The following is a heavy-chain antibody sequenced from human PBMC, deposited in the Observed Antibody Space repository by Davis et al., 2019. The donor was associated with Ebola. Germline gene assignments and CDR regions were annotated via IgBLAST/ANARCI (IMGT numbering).Heavy chain of an antibody. V-gene: IGHV4-4*02. CDR3: ARADYTRYFDH. J-gene: IGHJ4*02. CDR2: VYHSEST. CDR1: GFTFSNAW. D-gene: IGHD3-16*01. Sequence: MPGGSLRLSCAASGFTFSNAWMSWVRQPPGKGLEWIGEVYHSESTNYNPSLKSRVTISVDTSNNQFSLSLNSVTAADTAVYYCARADYTRYFDHWGRGTVVTVSP.